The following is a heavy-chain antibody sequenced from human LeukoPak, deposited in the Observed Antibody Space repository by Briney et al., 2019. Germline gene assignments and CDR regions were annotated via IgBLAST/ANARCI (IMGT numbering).Heavy chain of an antibody. D-gene: IGHD6-13*01. CDR3: ARPISSSWYGGWFDP. Sequence: SETLSLTCTVSGGSISSSRYYWGWIRQPPGKGLEWIGSSYYSGSTYYNPSLKSRVTISVDTSKTQFSLKLSSVTAADTAVYYCARPISSSWYGGWFDPWGQGTLVTVSS. CDR2: SYYSGST. CDR1: GGSISSSRYY. J-gene: IGHJ5*02. V-gene: IGHV4-39*01.